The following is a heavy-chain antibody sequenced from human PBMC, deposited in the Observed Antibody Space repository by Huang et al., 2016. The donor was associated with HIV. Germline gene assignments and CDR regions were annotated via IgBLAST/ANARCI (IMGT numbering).Heavy chain of an antibody. J-gene: IGHJ4*02. D-gene: IGHD3-22*01. Sequence: EVQLVESGGGLVQPGGSLRLSCADSGFTFSSYWMHWVRQAPGKGLVVVSRINSDGSSSGYADSVNGRFTISRDNAKNTLYLQMNSLRAEDTAVYYCVRDPRIQSWLNYFDYWGQGTLVSVSS. CDR3: VRDPRIQSWLNYFDY. CDR1: GFTFSSYW. CDR2: INSDGSSS. V-gene: IGHV3-74*01.